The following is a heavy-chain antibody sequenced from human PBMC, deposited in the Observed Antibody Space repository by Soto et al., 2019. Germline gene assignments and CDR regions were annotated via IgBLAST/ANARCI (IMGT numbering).Heavy chain of an antibody. CDR3: AHRPGGSGWRYYFDY. V-gene: IGHV2-5*01. CDR1: GFSLTSTGVG. CDR2: AYWNDDD. Sequence: QITLKESGPSLVKPTQTLTLTCSFSGFSLTSTGVGVGWFRQPPGKALEWLGLAYWNDDDRSRSSLRSRLTITKDTSKNQVVLTMTNMDPEDTATYYCAHRPGGSGWRYYFDYWGQGTLVTVSS. J-gene: IGHJ4*02. D-gene: IGHD6-19*01.